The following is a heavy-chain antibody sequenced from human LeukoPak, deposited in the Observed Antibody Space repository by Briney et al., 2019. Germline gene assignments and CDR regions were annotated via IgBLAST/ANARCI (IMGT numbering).Heavy chain of an antibody. J-gene: IGHJ5*02. Sequence: PSETLSLTCTVSGGSISSYYWSWIRQPPGKGLEWIGYIYYSGSTNYNPSLKSRVTISVDTSKNQFSLKLSSVTAADAAVYYCARGGEIGWFDPWGQGTLVTVSS. V-gene: IGHV4-59*01. CDR3: ARGGEIGWFDP. CDR2: IYYSGST. CDR1: GGSISSYY. D-gene: IGHD5-24*01.